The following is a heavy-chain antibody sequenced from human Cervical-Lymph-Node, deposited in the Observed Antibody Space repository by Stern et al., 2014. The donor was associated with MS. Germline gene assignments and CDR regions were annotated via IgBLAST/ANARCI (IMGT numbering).Heavy chain of an antibody. CDR2: INPSGGST. J-gene: IGHJ4*02. CDR1: GYTFTSYY. D-gene: IGHD3-22*01. CDR3: ARGQYYYDSSGFGGY. V-gene: IGHV1-46*01. Sequence: VQLVQSGAEVKKPGASVKVSCKASGYTFTSYYMHWVRQAPGQGLERMGIINPSGGSTSYAQKFQGRVTMTRDTSTSTVYMELSSLRSEDTAVYYCARGQYYYDSSGFGGYWGQGTLVTVSS.